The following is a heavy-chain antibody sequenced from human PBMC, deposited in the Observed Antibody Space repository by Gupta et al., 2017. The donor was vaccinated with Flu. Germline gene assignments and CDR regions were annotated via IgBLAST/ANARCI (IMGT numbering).Heavy chain of an antibody. CDR3: AKDRPGRYCTNGVCYNFDY. D-gene: IGHD2-8*01. CDR1: GFTFDDYA. Sequence: EVQLVESGGGLVQPGRSLRLSCAASGFTFDDYAMHWVRQAPGKGLEWVSGISWNSGSIGYADSVKGRFTTSRDNAKNSLYLQMNSLRAEDTALYYCAKDRPGRYCTNGVCYNFDYWGQGTLVTVSS. CDR2: ISWNSGSI. J-gene: IGHJ4*02. V-gene: IGHV3-9*01.